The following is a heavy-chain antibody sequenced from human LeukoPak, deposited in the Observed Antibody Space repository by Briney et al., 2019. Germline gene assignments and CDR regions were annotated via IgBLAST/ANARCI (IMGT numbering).Heavy chain of an antibody. CDR3: ARDPGYSYGLDY. J-gene: IGHJ4*02. Sequence: PGGSLRLSCAASGFTFTNYGLSWVRQAPGKGLEWVSVIYSGGSTNYADSVKGRFTISRDNSKNTLYLQMNSLRADDTAVYYCARDPGYSYGLDYWGQGTLVTVSS. V-gene: IGHV3-66*01. D-gene: IGHD5-18*01. CDR2: IYSGGST. CDR1: GFTFTNYG.